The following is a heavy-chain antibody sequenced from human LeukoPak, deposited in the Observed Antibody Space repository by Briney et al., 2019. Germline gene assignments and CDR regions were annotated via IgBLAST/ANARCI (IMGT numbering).Heavy chain of an antibody. D-gene: IGHD3-22*01. J-gene: IGHJ4*02. Sequence: GGSLRLSCAASGFTFSSYAMSWVRQAPGKGLEWVSAISGSGGSTYYADSVKGRFTISRDNSKNTLYLQMNSLRAEDTAVYYCAKAPYYYDSSGYRYFDHWGQGTLVTVSS. V-gene: IGHV3-23*01. CDR3: AKAPYYYDSSGYRYFDH. CDR1: GFTFSSYA. CDR2: ISGSGGST.